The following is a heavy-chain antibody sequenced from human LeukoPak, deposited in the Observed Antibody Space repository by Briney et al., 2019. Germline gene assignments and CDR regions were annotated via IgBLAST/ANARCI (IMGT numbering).Heavy chain of an antibody. D-gene: IGHD2-21*02. Sequence: ASVKVSCKASGYTFTGYYMHWVRQAPGQGLEWMGWINPNSGGTNYAQKLQGRVTMTTDTSTSTAYMELRSLRSDDTAVYYCARDQYCGGDCYLWFDYWGQGTLVTVSS. CDR1: GYTFTGYY. V-gene: IGHV1-2*02. CDR3: ARDQYCGGDCYLWFDY. CDR2: INPNSGGT. J-gene: IGHJ4*02.